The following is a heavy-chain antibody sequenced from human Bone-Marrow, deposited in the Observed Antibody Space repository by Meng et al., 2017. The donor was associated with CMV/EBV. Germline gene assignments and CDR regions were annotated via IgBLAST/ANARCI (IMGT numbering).Heavy chain of an antibody. V-gene: IGHV4-39*01. Sequence: SETLSLTCTVSGGSISSSSYYWGWIRQPPGKELEWIGSFFHSGDTYSNPSLRSRVAISVDTSKNQFSLRLNSVTATDTAVYYCARHLRGYSWPKSDWGQGTRVTVYS. CDR3: ARHLRGYSWPKSD. D-gene: IGHD1-26*01. CDR2: FFHSGDT. J-gene: IGHJ4*02. CDR1: GGSISSSSYY.